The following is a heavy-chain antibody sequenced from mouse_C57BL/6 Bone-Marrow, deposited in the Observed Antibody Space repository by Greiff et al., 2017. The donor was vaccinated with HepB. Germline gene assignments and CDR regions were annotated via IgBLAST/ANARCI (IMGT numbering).Heavy chain of an antibody. J-gene: IGHJ3*01. V-gene: IGHV1-50*01. CDR1: GYTFTSYW. CDR3: ARDDYYDAY. Sequence: VQLQQPGAELVKPGASVKLSCKASGYTFTSYWMQWVKQRPGQGLEWIGEIDPSDSYTNYNQKFKGKATLTVDTSSSTAYMQLSSLTSEDSAVYYCARDDYYDAYWGQGTLVTVSA. D-gene: IGHD2-4*01. CDR2: IDPSDSYT.